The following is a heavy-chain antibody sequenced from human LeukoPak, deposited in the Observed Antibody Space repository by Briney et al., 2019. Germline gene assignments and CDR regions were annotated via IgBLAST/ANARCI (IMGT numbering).Heavy chain of an antibody. CDR3: AKDSLGIYGDYVSDY. V-gene: IGHV3-23*01. CDR2: ISGSGGST. Sequence: GGSLRLSCAASGFTVSSNYMTWVRQAPGKGLEWVSAISGSGGSTYYADSVKGRFTISRDNSKNTLYLQMNSLRAEDTAVYYCAKDSLGIYGDYVSDYWGQGTLVTVSS. J-gene: IGHJ4*02. D-gene: IGHD4-17*01. CDR1: GFTVSSNY.